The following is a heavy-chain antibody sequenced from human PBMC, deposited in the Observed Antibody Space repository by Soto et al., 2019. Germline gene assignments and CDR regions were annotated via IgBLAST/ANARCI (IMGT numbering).Heavy chain of an antibody. D-gene: IGHD3-22*01. CDR1: GYSFAGYW. J-gene: IGHJ4*02. CDR2: IDPSDSQT. V-gene: IGHV5-10-1*01. CDR3: ARQIYDSDTGPNFQYYFDS. Sequence: GASLKISCKRSGYSFAGYWITWVRQKPGKGLEWMGRIDPSDSQTYYSPSFRGHVTISVTKSITTVFLQWSSLRASDTAMYYCARQIYDSDTGPNFQYYFDSWGQGTPVTVSS.